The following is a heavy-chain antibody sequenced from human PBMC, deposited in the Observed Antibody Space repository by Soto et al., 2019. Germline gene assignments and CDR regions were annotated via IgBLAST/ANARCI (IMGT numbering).Heavy chain of an antibody. V-gene: IGHV1-18*01. Sequence: GASVKVSCKASGYTFTSYGISWVRQAPGQGLEWMGWISAYNGNTNYAQKLQGRVTMTTDTSTSTAYMELRSLRSDDTAVYYCARDYGYCSGGSCYPGRPLDYWGQGTLVTVSS. J-gene: IGHJ4*02. D-gene: IGHD2-15*01. CDR3: ARDYGYCSGGSCYPGRPLDY. CDR2: ISAYNGNT. CDR1: GYTFTSYG.